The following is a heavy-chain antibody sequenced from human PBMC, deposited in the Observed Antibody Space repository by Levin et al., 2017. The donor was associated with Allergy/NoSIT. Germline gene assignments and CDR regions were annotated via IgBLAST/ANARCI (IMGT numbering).Heavy chain of an antibody. D-gene: IGHD1-1*01. CDR2: INPNTGGT. V-gene: IGHV1-2*06. Sequence: GGSLRLSCKTSRYSFIGYFLHWVRQAPGQGLEWMGRINPNTGGTHYAQKFQGRVTMTRNTSITTVYMELSRLTSDDTAMYYCGKTATTHNGIDSWGQGTLVTVSS. CDR3: GKTATTHNGIDS. CDR1: RYSFIGYF. J-gene: IGHJ4*02.